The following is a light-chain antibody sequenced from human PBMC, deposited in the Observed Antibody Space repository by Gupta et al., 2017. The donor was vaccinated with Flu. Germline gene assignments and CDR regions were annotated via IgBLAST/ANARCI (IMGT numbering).Light chain of an antibody. Sequence: SVLTQPPSASGAPGQRVTISCTGSSSNIGAGYDVHWYQQLPGTAPKLLIYGNSNRPSGVPDRFSGSKSGTSASLAITGLQAEDEADYYCQSYDSSLSSYVFGTGTKVTVL. CDR3: QSYDSSLSSYV. CDR2: GNS. CDR1: SSNIGAGYD. J-gene: IGLJ1*01. V-gene: IGLV1-40*01.